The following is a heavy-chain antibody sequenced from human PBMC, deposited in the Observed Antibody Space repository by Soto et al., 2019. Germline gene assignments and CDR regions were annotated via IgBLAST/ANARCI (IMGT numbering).Heavy chain of an antibody. V-gene: IGHV3-23*01. D-gene: IGHD3-22*01. CDR1: GFTFSSYA. J-gene: IGHJ5*02. CDR3: AKDYYDSSGYYPIGFDP. Sequence: PGGSLRLSCAASGFTFSSYAMSWVRQAPGKGLEWVSAISGSGGSTYYADSVKGRFTISRDNSKNTLYLQMNSLRAEDTAVYYCAKDYYDSSGYYPIGFDPWGQGTLVTVS. CDR2: ISGSGGST.